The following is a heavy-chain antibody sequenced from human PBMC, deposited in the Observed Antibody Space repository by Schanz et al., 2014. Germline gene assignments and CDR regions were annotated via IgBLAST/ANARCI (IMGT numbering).Heavy chain of an antibody. CDR1: GLTFTSAW. J-gene: IGHJ6*02. Sequence: EVQLLESGGGLVQPGGSLRLSCATSGLTFTSAWMSWVRQAPGKGLEWVSYISSSSSTRYYADSVKGRFTISRDNAKNSLFLQMNSLRAEDTAVYYCARDFLLEQLGYSHYYYAMDVWGQGTTVTVSS. CDR3: ARDFLLEQLGYSHYYYAMDV. CDR2: ISSSSSTR. V-gene: IGHV3-48*01. D-gene: IGHD2-15*01.